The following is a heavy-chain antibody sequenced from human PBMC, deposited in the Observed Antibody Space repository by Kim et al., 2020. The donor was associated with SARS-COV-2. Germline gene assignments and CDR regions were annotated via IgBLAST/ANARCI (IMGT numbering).Heavy chain of an antibody. CDR1: GASISSYY. Sequence: SETLSLTCTVSGASISSYYWTWIRQPPGKGLECIGDIYYSGTTNYNPSLKSRVTISIDTSKNQFSLRLSSVTAADTAMYYCVTSRPTTVDYWGQGILVTV. V-gene: IGHV4-59*01. D-gene: IGHD4-17*01. CDR3: VTSRPTTVDY. CDR2: IYYSGTT. J-gene: IGHJ4*02.